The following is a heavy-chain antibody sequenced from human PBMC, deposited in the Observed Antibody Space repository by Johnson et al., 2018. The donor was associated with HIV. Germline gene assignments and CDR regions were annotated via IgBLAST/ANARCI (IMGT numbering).Heavy chain of an antibody. CDR1: GFSFSNYA. D-gene: IGHD3-10*01. CDR2: ISYDGSNK. CDR3: ARVGGSWMLDAFDI. V-gene: IGHV3-30*04. Sequence: QVQLVESEGGVVQPGRSLRLSCAASGFSFSNYAMHWVRQAPGKGLEWVAVISYDGSNKYYSDSVKGRFTISRDNSKNTLYLQMNSLRAGDSAVYYCARVGGSWMLDAFDIWGQGTVFTVSS. J-gene: IGHJ3*02.